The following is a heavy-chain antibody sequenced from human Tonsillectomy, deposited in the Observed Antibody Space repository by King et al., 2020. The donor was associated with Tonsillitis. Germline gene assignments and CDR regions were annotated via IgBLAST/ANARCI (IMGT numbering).Heavy chain of an antibody. Sequence: QLQESGPGLVKPSETLSLTCTVSGGSISSSSYYLGWIRQPPGKGLEWIGSLYYSGSTYYNPSLKSRVTISVAKNQFSLKLTSVTAADTDVYYCARHAVSGSGSYYRWDNWFDPWGQGTLVTGSS. D-gene: IGHD3-10*01. CDR1: GGSISSSSYY. CDR2: LYYSGST. V-gene: IGHV4-39*07. J-gene: IGHJ5*02. CDR3: ARHAVSGSGSYYRWDNWFDP.